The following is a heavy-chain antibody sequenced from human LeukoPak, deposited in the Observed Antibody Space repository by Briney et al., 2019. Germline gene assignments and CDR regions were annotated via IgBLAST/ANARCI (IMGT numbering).Heavy chain of an antibody. CDR2: ISADNGNT. V-gene: IGHV1-18*01. CDR1: GYTFTNYV. J-gene: IGHJ4*02. Sequence: ASVKVSCKASGYTFTNYVISWVRHAPGQGLEWMGWISADNGNTKYAQKLQGRVTMATDTSTSTAYMELRSLRSDDTAVYYCARGGYGDYGFDYWGQGTLVTVSS. D-gene: IGHD5-12*01. CDR3: ARGGYGDYGFDY.